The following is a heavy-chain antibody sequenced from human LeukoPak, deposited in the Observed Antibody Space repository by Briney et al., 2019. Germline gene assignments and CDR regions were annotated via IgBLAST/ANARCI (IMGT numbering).Heavy chain of an antibody. CDR1: GYTFTSYY. J-gene: IGHJ2*01. Sequence: ASVKVSCKASGYTFTSYYMHWVRQAPGQGLEWMGIINPSGGSTSYAQKFQGRVTMTRDTSTSTVYMELSSLKASDTAMYFCATSRGYGFDLWGRGTLVTVSS. D-gene: IGHD5-12*01. CDR3: ATSRGYGFDL. V-gene: IGHV1-46*01. CDR2: INPSGGST.